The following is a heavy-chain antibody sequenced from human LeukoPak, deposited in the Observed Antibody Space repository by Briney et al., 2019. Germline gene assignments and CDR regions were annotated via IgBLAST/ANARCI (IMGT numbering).Heavy chain of an antibody. J-gene: IGHJ4*02. CDR2: ISYDGSNK. Sequence: GGSLRLSCAASGFTFSSYAMHWVRQAPGKGLEWVAVISYDGSNKYYADSVKGRFTISRDNSKNTLYLQMNSLRAEDTAVYYCVRAIGVVNVYFDYWGQGTLVTVSS. CDR3: VRAIGVVNVYFDY. CDR1: GFTFSSYA. V-gene: IGHV3-30-3*01. D-gene: IGHD2-15*01.